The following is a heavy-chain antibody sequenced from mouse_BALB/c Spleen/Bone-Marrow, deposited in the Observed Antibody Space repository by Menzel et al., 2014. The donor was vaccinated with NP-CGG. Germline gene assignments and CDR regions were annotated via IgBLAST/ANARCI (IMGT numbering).Heavy chain of an antibody. CDR3: ARMGYYGWLAY. CDR1: GFDFRTYW. D-gene: IGHD1-1*01. CDR2: INPDSKTK. Sequence: EVKLLESGGGLVQPGGFLKLSCAASGFDFRTYWMSWVRQAPGKGLEWIGEINPDSKTKNYAPSLKDKFIISRDNAKNTLYLQMSKVRSEDTALYYCARMGYYGWLAYRGQGTLVTDSP. V-gene: IGHV4-1*02. J-gene: IGHJ3*01.